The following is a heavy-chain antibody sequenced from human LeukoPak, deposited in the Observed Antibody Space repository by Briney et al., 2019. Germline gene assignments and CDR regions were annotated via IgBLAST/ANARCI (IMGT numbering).Heavy chain of an antibody. CDR3: ARANLDTFGVVIIGSTNWFDP. CDR1: GGTFSSYA. D-gene: IGHD3-3*01. CDR2: IIPIFGTA. J-gene: IGHJ5*02. V-gene: IGHV1-69*05. Sequence: ASVKVSCKASGGTFSSYAISWVRQAPGQGLEWMGGIIPIFGTANYAQKFQGRVTITTDESTSTAYMELSSLRSEDTAVYYCARANLDTFGVVIIGSTNWFDPWGQGTLVTVSS.